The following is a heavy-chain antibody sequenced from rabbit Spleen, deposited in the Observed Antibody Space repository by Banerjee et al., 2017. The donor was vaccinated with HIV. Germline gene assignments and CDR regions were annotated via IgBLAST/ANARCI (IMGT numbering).Heavy chain of an antibody. CDR1: GFRFSFNNDYV. D-gene: IGHD8-1*01. CDR2: INTYTAKS. Sequence: QEQLVESGGGLVRPGASLTLTCKASGFRFSFNNDYVMCWVRQAPGKGLEWIACINTYTAKSVYATWAKGPFTISKTSSTTVTLQMTSLTAADTATYFCARDTGTSFSTYGMDLWGQGTLVTVS. J-gene: IGHJ6*01. V-gene: IGHV1S45*01. CDR3: ARDTGTSFSTYGMDL.